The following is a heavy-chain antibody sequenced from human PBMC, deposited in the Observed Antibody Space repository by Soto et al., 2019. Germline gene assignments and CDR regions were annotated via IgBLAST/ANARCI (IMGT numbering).Heavy chain of an antibody. J-gene: IGHJ4*02. CDR3: ARAKYSGFGSYLDY. V-gene: IGHV1-18*04. CDR2: ISAYNGNT. D-gene: IGHD5-12*01. Sequence: ASVKVSCKTSGYTLTSYGINWLRQAPGQGLEWMGWISAYNGNTKHAEKVQDRVTLTRDTSTSTAYMELRSLTSDDTAIYYCARAKYSGFGSYLDYWGQGXPVTVSS. CDR1: GYTLTSYG.